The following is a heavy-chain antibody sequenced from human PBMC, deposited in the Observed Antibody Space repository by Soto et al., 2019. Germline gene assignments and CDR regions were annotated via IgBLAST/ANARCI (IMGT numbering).Heavy chain of an antibody. J-gene: IGHJ4*02. CDR3: AKAGGDCSGGSCYSGQCDY. Sequence: GGSLRLSCAASGFTFSSYGMTWVRQAPGKGLEWVSGISGSGGSIYYADSVKGRFTISRDNSKNTLYLQMNSLRAEDTAVYFCAKAGGDCSGGSCYSGQCDYWGQGTLVTFSS. CDR1: GFTFSSYG. V-gene: IGHV3-23*01. D-gene: IGHD2-15*01. CDR2: ISGSGGSI.